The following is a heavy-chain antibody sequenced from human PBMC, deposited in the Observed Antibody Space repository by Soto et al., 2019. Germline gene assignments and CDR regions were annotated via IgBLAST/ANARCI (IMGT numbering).Heavy chain of an antibody. J-gene: IGHJ5*02. CDR3: PNRPQTPYYDSGTFYSCVP. CDR2: INHSGSV. V-gene: IGHV4-34*01. Sequence: PSETLSLTCAVYGGSFHGYYWSWIRQPPGKGREWIGEINHSGSVPFTPTFKCRLSILLYTSNTPMSLQLSFVSAADTAIYSSPNRPQTPYYDSGTFYSCVPWGQGTLVTVSS. CDR1: GGSFHGYY. D-gene: IGHD3-10*01.